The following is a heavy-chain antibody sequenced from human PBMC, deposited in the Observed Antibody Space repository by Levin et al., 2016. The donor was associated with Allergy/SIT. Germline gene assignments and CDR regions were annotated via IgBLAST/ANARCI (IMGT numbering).Heavy chain of an antibody. V-gene: IGHV4-31*02. CDR3: ARGGEAIDY. Sequence: RQAPGKGLEWIGYIYYSGSTYYNPSLKSRVTISVDTSKNQFSLKLSSVTAADTAVYYCARGGEAIDYWGQGTLVTVSS. J-gene: IGHJ4*02. D-gene: IGHD2-21*01. CDR2: IYYSGST.